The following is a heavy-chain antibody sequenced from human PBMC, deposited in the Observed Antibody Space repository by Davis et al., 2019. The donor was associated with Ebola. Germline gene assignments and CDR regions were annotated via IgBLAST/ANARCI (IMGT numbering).Heavy chain of an antibody. V-gene: IGHV3-30-3*01. D-gene: IGHD6-13*01. CDR2: ISYDGSNK. J-gene: IGHJ5*02. CDR3: ASSSWYVGWFDP. Sequence: PGGSLRLSCAASGFTFSSYAMHWVRQAPGKGLEWVAVISYDGSNKYYADSVKGRFTISRDNSKNTLYLQMNSLRAEDTAVYYCASSSWYVGWFDPWGQGTLVTVSS. CDR1: GFTFSSYA.